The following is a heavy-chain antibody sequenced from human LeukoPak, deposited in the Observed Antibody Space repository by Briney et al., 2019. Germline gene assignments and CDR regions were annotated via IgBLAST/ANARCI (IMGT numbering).Heavy chain of an antibody. CDR3: ASSLDHSILYYYYGMDV. V-gene: IGHV1-18*01. CDR1: GYTFTSYG. Sequence: ASVKVSCKASGYTFTSYGISWVRQAPGQGLEWMGWISAYNGITNYAQKLQGRVTMTTDTSTSTAYMELRSLRSDDTAVYYCASSLDHSILYYYYGMDVWGQGTTVTVSS. D-gene: IGHD2/OR15-2a*01. CDR2: ISAYNGIT. J-gene: IGHJ6*02.